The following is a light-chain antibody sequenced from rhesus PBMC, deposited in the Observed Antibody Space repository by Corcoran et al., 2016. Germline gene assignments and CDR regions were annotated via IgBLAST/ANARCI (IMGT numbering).Light chain of an antibody. CDR2: KAS. CDR1: QAISIW. J-gene: IGKJ1*01. V-gene: IGKV1-21*01. CDR3: QQHASAPRT. Sequence: DIQMTQSPSSLSASVGDRVTITCRASQAISIWLAWYQQKPGKAPKLLIYKASALESGVPSRLSGSGSGTEFTLPVGNLQPEDFATYYCQQHASAPRTFGQGTKVEIK.